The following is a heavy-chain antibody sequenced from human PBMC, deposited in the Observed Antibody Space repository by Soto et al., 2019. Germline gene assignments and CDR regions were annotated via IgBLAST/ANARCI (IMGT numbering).Heavy chain of an antibody. D-gene: IGHD2-2*01. CDR2: VYYSGTT. J-gene: IGHJ4*02. CDR1: GGSISSSSYY. V-gene: IGHV4-39*01. Sequence: QLQLQESGPGLVKPSETLSLTCTVSGGSISSSSYYWAWVRQSPGKGLEWIGSVYYSGTTYYNPSLKSRVTTSGDTSKTQFPLKLSSVTAADTAVFYCARLIHCKTTSCYFDYWGQGTLVTVSS. CDR3: ARLIHCKTTSCYFDY.